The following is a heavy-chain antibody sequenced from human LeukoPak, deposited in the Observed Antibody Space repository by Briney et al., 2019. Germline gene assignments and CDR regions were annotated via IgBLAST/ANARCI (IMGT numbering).Heavy chain of an antibody. CDR1: GYSFTGYY. CDR3: ARLEWYSSGCY. CDR2: IYPNSGGT. V-gene: IGHV1-2*02. Sequence: ASVKVSCKASGYSFTGYYMHWVRQAPGQGLEWMGWIYPNSGGTNYAQKFQGRVTMTRDTSISTAYMELSRLRSDDTAVYYCARLEWYSSGCYWGQGTLVTVSS. J-gene: IGHJ4*02. D-gene: IGHD6-19*01.